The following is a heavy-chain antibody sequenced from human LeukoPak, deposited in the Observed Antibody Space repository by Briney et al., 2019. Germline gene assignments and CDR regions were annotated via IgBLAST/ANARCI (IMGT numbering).Heavy chain of an antibody. CDR1: GYTFTGYY. J-gene: IGHJ6*03. Sequence: ASVKVSCKASGYTFTGYYMHWVRQAPGQGLEWMGWINPNSGGTNYAQKFQGRVTMTRDTSISTAYMELSRLRSDDTAVYYCARGTGSSSGGYGYYYYYMDVWGKGTTVTISS. CDR3: ARGTGSSSGGYGYYYYYMDV. D-gene: IGHD6-19*01. CDR2: INPNSGGT. V-gene: IGHV1-2*02.